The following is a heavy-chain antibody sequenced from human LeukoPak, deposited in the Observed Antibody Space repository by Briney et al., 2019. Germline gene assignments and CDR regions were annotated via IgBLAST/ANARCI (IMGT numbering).Heavy chain of an antibody. CDR3: AGSTVTTYQDAFDI. J-gene: IGHJ3*02. V-gene: IGHV4-4*07. D-gene: IGHD4-17*01. CDR2: IYSSGST. CDR1: GGSISSYY. Sequence: SETLSLTCTVSGGSISSYYWSWIRQPAGKGLEWIGRIYSSGSTNYNPSLKSRVTMSVDTSKNQFSLKPSSVTAADTAVYYCAGSTVTTYQDAFDIWGQGAMVTVSS.